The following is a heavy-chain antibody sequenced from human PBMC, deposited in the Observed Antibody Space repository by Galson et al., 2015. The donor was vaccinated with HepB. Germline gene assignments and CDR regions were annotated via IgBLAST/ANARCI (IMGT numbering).Heavy chain of an antibody. Sequence: SLRLSCAASGFTFSSYSMNWVRQAPGKGLEWVSSISSSSSYIYYADSVKGRFTISRDNAKNSLYLQMNSLRAEDTAVYYCAREAYSNYEGQWGMDVWGQGTTVTVSS. CDR1: GFTFSSYS. CDR2: ISSSSSYI. V-gene: IGHV3-21*01. J-gene: IGHJ6*02. CDR3: AREAYSNYEGQWGMDV. D-gene: IGHD4-11*01.